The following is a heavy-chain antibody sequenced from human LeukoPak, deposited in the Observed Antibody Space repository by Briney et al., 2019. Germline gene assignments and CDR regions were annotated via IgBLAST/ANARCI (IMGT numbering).Heavy chain of an antibody. CDR1: GGTFSSYA. CDR2: IIPIFGIA. Sequence: SVKVSCKASGGTFSSYAISWVRQAPGQGLDWMGRIIPIFGIANYAQKFQGRVTITADKSTSTAYMELSSLRSEDTAVYYCARDKDDYSNYGPPSGMDVWGQGTTVTVSS. J-gene: IGHJ6*02. D-gene: IGHD4-11*01. V-gene: IGHV1-69*04. CDR3: ARDKDDYSNYGPPSGMDV.